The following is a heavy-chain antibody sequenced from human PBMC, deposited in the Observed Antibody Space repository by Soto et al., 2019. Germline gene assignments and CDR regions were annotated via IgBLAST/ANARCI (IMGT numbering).Heavy chain of an antibody. D-gene: IGHD5-12*01. J-gene: IGHJ4*02. CDR2: ISGSGGST. Sequence: GGSLRLSCAASGLAFCSYAMSWVRQAPGKGLEWVSAISGSGGSTYYADSVKGRFTISRDNSKNTLYLQMNSLRAEDTAVYYCAKEALRDGYEMTAPAAFDYWGQGTLVTVSS. CDR1: GLAFCSYA. V-gene: IGHV3-23*01. CDR3: AKEALRDGYEMTAPAAFDY.